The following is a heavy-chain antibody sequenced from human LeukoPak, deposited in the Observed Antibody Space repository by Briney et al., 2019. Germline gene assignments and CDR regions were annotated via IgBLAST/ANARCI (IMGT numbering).Heavy chain of an antibody. Sequence: GGTLRLSCAASGFTFSSYGMSWVRQAPGKGLEWVSAISGSGGSTYYADSVKGRFTISRDNSKNTLYLQMNSLRAEDTAVYYCASQRWLQSSFDYWGQGTLVTVSS. D-gene: IGHD5-24*01. J-gene: IGHJ4*02. CDR1: GFTFSSYG. CDR3: ASQRWLQSSFDY. CDR2: ISGSGGST. V-gene: IGHV3-23*01.